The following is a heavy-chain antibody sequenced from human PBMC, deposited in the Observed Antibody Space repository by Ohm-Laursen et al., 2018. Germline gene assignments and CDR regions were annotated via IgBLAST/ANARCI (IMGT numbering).Heavy chain of an antibody. Sequence: SETLSLTCTVSGGSISSYYWSWIRQPPGKGLEWIGYIFYSGTTNYNPSLESRVTISVDRPNKQFSLQLNSVTPEDTAVYYCARGGNGGSYDYWGQGTLVTVSS. J-gene: IGHJ4*02. CDR1: GGSISSYY. V-gene: IGHV4-59*12. CDR3: ARGGNGGSYDY. CDR2: IFYSGTT. D-gene: IGHD1-26*01.